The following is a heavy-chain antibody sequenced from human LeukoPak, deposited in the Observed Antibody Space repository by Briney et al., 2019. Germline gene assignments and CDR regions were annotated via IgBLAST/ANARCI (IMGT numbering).Heavy chain of an antibody. Sequence: SETLSLTCTVSGDSISSYYWSWIRQPAEKGLEWIGRIYSSGSTNYNPSPKSRVTMSADTSKNRFSLRLSSLTAADTAVYFCARDYYYHNSGFFGYWGQGTLVTVSS. CDR3: ARDYYYHNSGFFGY. V-gene: IGHV4-4*07. D-gene: IGHD3-22*01. J-gene: IGHJ4*02. CDR2: IYSSGST. CDR1: GDSISSYY.